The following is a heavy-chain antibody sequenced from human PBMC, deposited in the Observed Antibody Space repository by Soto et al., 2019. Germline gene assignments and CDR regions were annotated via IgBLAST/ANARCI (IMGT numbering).Heavy chain of an antibody. Sequence: PGESLKISCMGSGYSFTSYWISWVRQMPGKGLEWMGRIDPSDSYTNYSPSFQGHVTISADKSISTAYLQWSSLKASDTAMYYCASNLRGKTMVRGVRYYYYGMDVWGQGTTVTVSS. CDR2: IDPSDSYT. J-gene: IGHJ6*02. D-gene: IGHD3-10*01. V-gene: IGHV5-10-1*01. CDR1: GYSFTSYW. CDR3: ASNLRGKTMVRGVRYYYYGMDV.